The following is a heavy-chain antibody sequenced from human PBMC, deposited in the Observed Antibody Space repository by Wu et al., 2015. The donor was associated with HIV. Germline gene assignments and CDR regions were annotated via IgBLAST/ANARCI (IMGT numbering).Heavy chain of an antibody. CDR1: GYTFTSYD. CDR3: ARRRAYTSGWYIFDY. CDR2: MNPRSGNT. V-gene: IGHV1-8*01. D-gene: IGHD6-19*01. J-gene: IGHJ4*02. Sequence: QVQLVQSGAEVKKPGASVKVSCKASGYTFTSYDINWVRQATGQGLEWMGWMNPRSGNTGYAQKFQGRVTMTRDTSISTANMELSSLRSEDTAVYYCARRRAYTSGWYIFDYWGQGTLVTVSS.